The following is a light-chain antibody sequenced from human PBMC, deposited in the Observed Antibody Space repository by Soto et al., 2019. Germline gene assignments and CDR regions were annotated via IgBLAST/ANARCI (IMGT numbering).Light chain of an antibody. CDR2: GAS. Sequence: IVLTQSPGTLSLSPGERATLSCRASQSVSSSYLAWYQQKPGQAPRLLIYGASSRATGIPDRFSGSGSGTDFTLTISSLEPEEFAVYYCRQRSTWPSIPCGEGTRLEIK. V-gene: IGKV3D-20*02. J-gene: IGKJ5*01. CDR3: RQRSTWPSIP. CDR1: QSVSSSY.